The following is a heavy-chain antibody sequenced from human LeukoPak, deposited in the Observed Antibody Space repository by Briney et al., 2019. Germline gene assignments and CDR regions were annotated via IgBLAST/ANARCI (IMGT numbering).Heavy chain of an antibody. J-gene: IGHJ4*02. D-gene: IGHD2-8*01. CDR1: GYTFTSYG. V-gene: IGHV1-18*01. CDR3: ALIPYCTTATCYYFDF. Sequence: ASVKVSCKASGYTFTSYGISWVRQAPGQGLEWMGWISTYNGDTNYAQKLQGRVTMTADTSTSTTYMELRSLRSDDTAVYYCALIPYCTTATCYYFDFWGQGTLVTVSS. CDR2: ISTYNGDT.